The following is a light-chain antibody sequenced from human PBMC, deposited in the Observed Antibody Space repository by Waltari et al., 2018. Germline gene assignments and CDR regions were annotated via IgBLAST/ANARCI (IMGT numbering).Light chain of an antibody. CDR2: GAS. Sequence: EIMLTQSPGTLSLSPGERATLSCRTSQSIGRSLAWYQQKPGQAPRLLIYGASSRATDIPDRFSGSGPGTDFSLTINRLEPEDSALYYCQHYVRLPVTFGQGTKVEIK. CDR1: QSIGRS. J-gene: IGKJ1*01. V-gene: IGKV3-20*01. CDR3: QHYVRLPVT.